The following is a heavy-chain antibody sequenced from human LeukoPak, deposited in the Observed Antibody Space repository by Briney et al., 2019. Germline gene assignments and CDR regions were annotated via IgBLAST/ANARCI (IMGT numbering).Heavy chain of an antibody. V-gene: IGHV4-38-2*02. J-gene: IGHJ6*03. D-gene: IGHD3-10*01. CDR2: IYHSGST. CDR3: ARVSLYGSGSYYFYYYMDV. CDR1: GYSISSGYY. Sequence: SETLSLTCTVSGYSISSGYYWGWIRQPPGKGLEWIGNIYHSGSTYYNPSLKSRVTISVDTSKNQFSLKLSSVTAADTAVYYCARVSLYGSGSYYFYYYMDVWGKGTTVTVSS.